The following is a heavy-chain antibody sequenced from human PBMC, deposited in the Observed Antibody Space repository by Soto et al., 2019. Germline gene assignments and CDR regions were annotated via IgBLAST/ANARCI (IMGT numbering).Heavy chain of an antibody. CDR1: GFTFSDHY. D-gene: IGHD4-4*01. J-gene: IGHJ4*01. CDR3: SRAGILTTPYYFDY. CDR2: IRNKANSYTT. Sequence: EVQLVESGGGLVQPGRSLRLSCAAFGFTFSDHYMDWVRQAPGKGLEWVGRIRNKANSYTTEYAASVKGRFTISRDDLKNSLFLQMYSLKTEDTAVYFCSRAGILTTPYYFDYWGQGTLVTVSS. V-gene: IGHV3-72*01.